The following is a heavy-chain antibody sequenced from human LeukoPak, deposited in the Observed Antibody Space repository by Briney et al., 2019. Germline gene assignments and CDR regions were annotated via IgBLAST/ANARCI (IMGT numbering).Heavy chain of an antibody. CDR3: AALYGDPGDYYYYGMDV. D-gene: IGHD4-17*01. Sequence: SSVKVSCKASGGTFSSYAISWVRQAPGQGLEWMGRIIPIFGIANYAQKFQGRVTITADKSTSTAYMELSSLRSEDTAVYYCAALYGDPGDYYYYGMDVWGQGTTVTVSS. CDR1: GGTFSSYA. CDR2: IIPIFGIA. J-gene: IGHJ6*02. V-gene: IGHV1-69*04.